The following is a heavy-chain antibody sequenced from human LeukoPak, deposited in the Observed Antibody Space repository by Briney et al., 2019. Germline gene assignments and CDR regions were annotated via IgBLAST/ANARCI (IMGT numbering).Heavy chain of an antibody. CDR2: ISGSGGST. Sequence: GGSLRLSCAASGFTFSSYAMSWVRQAPGKGLEWVSAISGSGGSTYYADSVKGRFTISRDNSKNTLYLQMNSLRAEDTAVYYCAKDLSGQQLVNNWFGPWGQGTLVTVS. J-gene: IGHJ5*02. CDR3: AKDLSGQQLVNNWFGP. V-gene: IGHV3-23*01. CDR1: GFTFSSYA. D-gene: IGHD6-13*01.